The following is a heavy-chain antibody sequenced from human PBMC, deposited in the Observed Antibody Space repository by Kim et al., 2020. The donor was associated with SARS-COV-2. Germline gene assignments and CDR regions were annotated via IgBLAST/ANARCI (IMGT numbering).Heavy chain of an antibody. Sequence: GGSLRLSCAASGFTVNNYGMHWVRQAPGKGLEWVAAISYGGGKTYYADSVKGRFTISRDNSKNTLYLQMNSLRDEDTAVYYCAKSFSGSYYGYDYWGQGTLVTVSS. CDR2: ISYGGGKT. V-gene: IGHV3-30*18. CDR1: GFTVNNYG. D-gene: IGHD1-26*01. J-gene: IGHJ4*02. CDR3: AKSFSGSYYGYDY.